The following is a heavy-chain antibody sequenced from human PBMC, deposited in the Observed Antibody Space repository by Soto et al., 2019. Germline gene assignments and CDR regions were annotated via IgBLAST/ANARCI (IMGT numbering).Heavy chain of an antibody. V-gene: IGHV5-10-1*01. CDR3: ARRFSLNIAGAFSAFDI. Sequence: PGESLKISCKGSGYSFTSYWISWVRQMPGKGLEWMGRIDPSDSYTNYSPSFQGHVTISADKSISTAYLQWSSLKASDTAMYYCARRFSLNIAGAFSAFDIWGQGTMVTVSS. J-gene: IGHJ3*02. CDR1: GYSFTSYW. D-gene: IGHD1-26*01. CDR2: IDPSDSYT.